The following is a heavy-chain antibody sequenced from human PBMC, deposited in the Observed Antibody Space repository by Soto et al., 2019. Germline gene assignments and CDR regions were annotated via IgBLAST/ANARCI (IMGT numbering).Heavy chain of an antibody. J-gene: IGHJ6*02. D-gene: IGHD1-20*01. CDR1: GFTFSSYA. Sequence: GGSLRLSCAASGFTFSSYAMSWVRQAPGKGLEWVSAISGSGGSTYYADSVKGRFTISRDNSKHTLYLQMNSLRAEDTAVYYCAKTQYNWNDEYYYYYGMDVWGQGTTVTVSS. CDR2: ISGSGGST. V-gene: IGHV3-23*01. CDR3: AKTQYNWNDEYYYYYGMDV.